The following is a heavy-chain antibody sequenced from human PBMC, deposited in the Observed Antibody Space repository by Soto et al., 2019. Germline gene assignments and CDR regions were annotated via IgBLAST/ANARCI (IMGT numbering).Heavy chain of an antibody. Sequence: EVQLLESGGGLVQPGRSLRLSCAATGITISNYPMSWVRQAPGKGLDWVSGISGRGDRTYYADSAKGRFTISKDISRNSLSLQLDSLGVEDTAVYFCVKDDGGYPTTAPHWGQGALVTVSS. D-gene: IGHD3-22*01. V-gene: IGHV3-23*01. CDR2: ISGRGDRT. CDR1: GITISNYP. CDR3: VKDDGGYPTTAPH. J-gene: IGHJ4*02.